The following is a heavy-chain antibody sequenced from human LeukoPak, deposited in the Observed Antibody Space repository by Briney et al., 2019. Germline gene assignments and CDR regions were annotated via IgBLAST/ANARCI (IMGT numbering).Heavy chain of an antibody. Sequence: PGRSLRLSCAASGFTFSSYGMHWVRQAPGKGLEWVAVIWYDGSNKFYVDSVKGRFTISRDNSKNTLYLQMNSLRAEDTAVYYCAREIGGSSWWIAFDIWGQGTMVTVSS. D-gene: IGHD6-13*01. V-gene: IGHV3-33*01. CDR2: IWYDGSNK. CDR3: AREIGGSSWWIAFDI. J-gene: IGHJ3*02. CDR1: GFTFSSYG.